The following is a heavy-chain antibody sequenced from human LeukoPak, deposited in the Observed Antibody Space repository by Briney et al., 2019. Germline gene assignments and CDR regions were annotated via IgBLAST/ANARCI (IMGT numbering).Heavy chain of an antibody. CDR2: INPNSGGT. CDR1: GGTFSSYA. D-gene: IGHD1-26*01. J-gene: IGHJ4*02. Sequence: GASVKVSCKASGGTFSSYAISWVRQAPGQGLEWMGWINPNSGGTNYAQKFQGRVTMTRDTSISTAYMELSRLRSDDTAVYYCAVPLSHSGSYYSFDYWGQGTLVTVSS. V-gene: IGHV1-2*02. CDR3: AVPLSHSGSYYSFDY.